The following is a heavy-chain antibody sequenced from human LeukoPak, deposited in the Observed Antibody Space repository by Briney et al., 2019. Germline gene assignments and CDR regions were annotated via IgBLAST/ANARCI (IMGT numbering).Heavy chain of an antibody. CDR3: ASHYSSGWYSRLGSRGYFDY. V-gene: IGHV4-59*01. CDR2: IYYSGST. D-gene: IGHD6-19*01. CDR1: GGSISSYY. Sequence: SETLSLTCTVSGGSISSYYWSWIRQPPGKGLEWIGYIYYSGSTNYNPSLKSRVTISVDTSKNQFSLKLSSVTAADTAVYYCASHYSSGWYSRLGSRGYFDYWGQGTLVTVSS. J-gene: IGHJ4*02.